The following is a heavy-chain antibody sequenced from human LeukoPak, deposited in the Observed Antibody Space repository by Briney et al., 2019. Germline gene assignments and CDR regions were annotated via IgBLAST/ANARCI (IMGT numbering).Heavy chain of an antibody. CDR1: GFTFSDYY. Sequence: PGGSLRLSCAASGFTFSDYYMSWIRQAPGKGLEWVSYISSSGSTIYYADSVKGRFTISRDNAKNSLYLQMNSLRAEDTAVYYCATLPGTSGSIDAFDIWGQGTMVTVSS. J-gene: IGHJ3*02. CDR2: ISSSGSTI. D-gene: IGHD1-26*01. CDR3: ATLPGTSGSIDAFDI. V-gene: IGHV3-11*04.